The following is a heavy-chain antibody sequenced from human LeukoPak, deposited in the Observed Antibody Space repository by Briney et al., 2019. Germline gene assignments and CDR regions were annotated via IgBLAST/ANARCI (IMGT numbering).Heavy chain of an antibody. CDR3: ARPRGLHGMFMDV. Sequence: SETLSLTCAVYGGSFSGYYWSWIRRPPGKGLEWIGEINHSGSTNYNPSLKSRVTISVDTSKNQFSLKLSSVTAADTAVYYCARPRGLHGMFMDVWGQGTTVTVSS. CDR1: GGSFSGYY. D-gene: IGHD4-17*01. V-gene: IGHV4-34*01. J-gene: IGHJ6*02. CDR2: INHSGST.